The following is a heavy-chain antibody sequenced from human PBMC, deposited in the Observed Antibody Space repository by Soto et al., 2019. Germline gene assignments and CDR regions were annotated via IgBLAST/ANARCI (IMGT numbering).Heavy chain of an antibody. J-gene: IGHJ4*02. CDR1: XXXXTSXX. D-gene: IGHD4-17*01. V-gene: IGHV5-51*01. CDR2: IYPDDSDT. Sequence: PGASLKISCMGXXXXXTSXXXXWVRQMPGKGLEWMGIIYPDDSDTRYSPSFLGQVTISADKSISTAYLQWRSLKASDTAMYYCARPYGDPYWGQGTLVT. CDR3: ARPYGDPY.